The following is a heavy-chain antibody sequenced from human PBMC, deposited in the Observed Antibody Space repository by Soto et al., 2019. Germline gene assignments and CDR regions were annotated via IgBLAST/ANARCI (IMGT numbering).Heavy chain of an antibody. V-gene: IGHV3-48*01. CDR3: ARDPTGYIWGSASDY. D-gene: IGHD3-16*01. J-gene: IGHJ4*02. CDR2: ISSSSTI. Sequence: GGSLRLSCAASGFTFSSYSMNWVHQAPGKGLEWVSYISSSSTIYYADSVKGRFTISRDNAKNSLYLQMNSLRAEDTAVYYCARDPTGYIWGSASDYWGQGTLVTVSS. CDR1: GFTFSSYS.